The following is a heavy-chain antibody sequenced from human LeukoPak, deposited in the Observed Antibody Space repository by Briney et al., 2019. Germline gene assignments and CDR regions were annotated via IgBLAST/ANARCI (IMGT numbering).Heavy chain of an antibody. CDR3: TRGPNYYGSGRSWFDP. V-gene: IGHV1-18*01. CDR2: ISAYNGNT. Sequence: ASVKVSCKASGYTFTSYGISWVRQAPGQGLEWMGWISAYNGNTNYAQKPQGRVTMTTDTSTSTAYMELRSLRSDDTAVYYCTRGPNYYGSGRSWFDPWGQGTLVTVSS. CDR1: GYTFTSYG. J-gene: IGHJ5*02. D-gene: IGHD3-10*01.